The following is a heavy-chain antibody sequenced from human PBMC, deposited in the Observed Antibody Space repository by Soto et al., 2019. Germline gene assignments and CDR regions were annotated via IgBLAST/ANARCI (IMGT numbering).Heavy chain of an antibody. D-gene: IGHD3-10*01. J-gene: IGHJ4*02. CDR2: IYYSGTT. Sequence: SETLSLTCTVSGGSISSYYCCWIRQPPGKGLEWIGYIYYSGTTYYNPSLKSRVTISVDTSKSQFSLKLTSVTAADTAVYYCARDLVRGVPNYWGQGALVTVSS. V-gene: IGHV4-59*06. CDR3: ARDLVRGVPNY. CDR1: GGSISSYY.